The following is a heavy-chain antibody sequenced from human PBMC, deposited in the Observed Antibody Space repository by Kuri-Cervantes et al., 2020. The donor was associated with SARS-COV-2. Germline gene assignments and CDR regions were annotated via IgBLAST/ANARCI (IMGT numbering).Heavy chain of an antibody. D-gene: IGHD2-2*01. J-gene: IGHJ3*02. Sequence: GESLKISCAASGFPFRNFGMHWVRQAPGKGLEWVAIISYDTTNKYYADSVKGRFTISRDNSKNTLYLQMNSLRAEDTAVYYCAREELLSYDAFDIWGQGTMVTVSS. CDR2: ISYDTTNK. CDR3: AREELLSYDAFDI. V-gene: IGHV3-30*03. CDR1: GFPFRNFG.